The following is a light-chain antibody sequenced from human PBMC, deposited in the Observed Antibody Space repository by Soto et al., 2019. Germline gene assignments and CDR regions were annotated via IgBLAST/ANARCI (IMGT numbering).Light chain of an antibody. J-gene: IGKJ4*01. CDR2: WAS. CDR3: QQYYRSPLS. V-gene: IGKV4-1*01. CDR1: QSVLYSLNNRNH. Sequence: DIVMTQSPDSLAVSLGERATLNCKSSQSVLYSLNNRNHLAWYQKKPGQPPRLLVYWASTRESGVPDRFSGSGSRTDFSLTISSLQAEDVAVYYCQQYYRSPLSFGGGTRVEIK.